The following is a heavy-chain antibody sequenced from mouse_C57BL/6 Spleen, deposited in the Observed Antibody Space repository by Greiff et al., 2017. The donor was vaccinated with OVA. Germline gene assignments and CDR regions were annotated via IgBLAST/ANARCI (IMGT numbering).Heavy chain of an antibody. D-gene: IGHD2-4*01. CDR3: ASIYYDYGFDD. CDR1: GYTFTSYW. Sequence: QVQLQQPGAELVKPGASVKLSCKASGYTFTSYWMHWVKQRPGQGLEWIGMIPPNSGSTNYNEKVKSKATLTVDKSSSTAYMQLSSLTSEDSAVYYCASIYYDYGFDDWGQGTTLTVSS. V-gene: IGHV1-64*01. J-gene: IGHJ2*01. CDR2: IPPNSGST.